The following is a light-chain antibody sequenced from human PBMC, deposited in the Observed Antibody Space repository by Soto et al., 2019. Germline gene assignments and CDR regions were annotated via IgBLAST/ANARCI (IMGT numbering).Light chain of an antibody. J-gene: IGLJ2*01. Sequence: QSALTQPASVSGSPGQSITISCTGTSSDVGGYKYVSWYQQHPGKAPKVIIYDVSNRPSGVSNRFSGSKSGNTASLTISGLQVEDEADYYCSSYTSSSTRVVFGGGTKVTVL. V-gene: IGLV2-14*03. CDR2: DVS. CDR3: SSYTSSSTRVV. CDR1: SSDVGGYKY.